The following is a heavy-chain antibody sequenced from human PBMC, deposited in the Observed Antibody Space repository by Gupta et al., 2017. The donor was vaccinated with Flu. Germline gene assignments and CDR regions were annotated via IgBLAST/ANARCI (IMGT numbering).Heavy chain of an antibody. V-gene: IGHV3-66*02. CDR3: ARDRSKEPADAFDI. J-gene: IGHJ3*02. Sequence: EVQLVESGGGLVQPGGSLRLSCAASGFTVSSNYMSWVRQAPGKGLEWVSVIYSGGSTYYADSVKGRFTISRDNSKNTLYLQMNSLRAEDTAVYYCARDRSKEPADAFDIWGQGTMVTVSS. D-gene: IGHD1-26*01. CDR1: GFTVSSNY. CDR2: IYSGGST.